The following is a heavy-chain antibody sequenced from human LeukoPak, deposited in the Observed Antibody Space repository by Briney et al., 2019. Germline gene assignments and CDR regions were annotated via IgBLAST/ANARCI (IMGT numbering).Heavy chain of an antibody. J-gene: IGHJ5*02. D-gene: IGHD2-2*01. Sequence: SVKVSCKASGGTFSSYAISGVRQAPGQGLEGRGGTTPIFGTANYAQKFQGRVTITADESTSTAYMELSSLRSEDTAVYYCATCSSTSCHSLDNWFDPWGQGTLVTVSS. CDR2: TTPIFGTA. CDR1: GGTFSSYA. CDR3: ATCSSTSCHSLDNWFDP. V-gene: IGHV1-69*01.